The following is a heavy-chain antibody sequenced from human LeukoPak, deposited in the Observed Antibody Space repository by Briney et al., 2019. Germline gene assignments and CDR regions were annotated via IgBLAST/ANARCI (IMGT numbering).Heavy chain of an antibody. CDR2: IYHSGST. J-gene: IGHJ3*02. D-gene: IGHD5-12*01. CDR3: ASGNTGYDRDSFDI. CDR1: GGSISSGGYS. Sequence: SETLSLTCAVSGGSISSGGYSWSRVRQPPGEGLEWVGYIYHSGSTYYNPSLQSRVTISLDRSKNQFSLKLSSMTAADTAVYYCASGNTGYDRDSFDIWGQGTMVTVSS. V-gene: IGHV4-30-2*01.